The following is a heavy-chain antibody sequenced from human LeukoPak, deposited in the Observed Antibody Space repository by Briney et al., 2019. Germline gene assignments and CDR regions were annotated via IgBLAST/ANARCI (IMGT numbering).Heavy chain of an antibody. J-gene: IGHJ6*02. CDR2: NGDERNI. CDR1: GFTFSSYW. Sequence: GGSLRLSCAASGFTFSSYWMHWVRQAPGKGLVWVSRNGDERNINYADSVRGRFTISRDNAKNTLYLQMNTLRVEDTAVYYCTRDLMDYDVSTGLHHYYMDVWGQGTTVTVSS. CDR3: TRDLMDYDVSTGLHHYYMDV. D-gene: IGHD3-9*01. V-gene: IGHV3-74*01.